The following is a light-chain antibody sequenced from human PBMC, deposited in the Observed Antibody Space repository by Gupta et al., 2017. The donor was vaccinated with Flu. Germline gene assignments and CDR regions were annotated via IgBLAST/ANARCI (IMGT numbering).Light chain of an antibody. J-gene: IGKJ2*01. V-gene: IGKV3-11*01. CDR2: NAS. CDR3: QQRSRT. CDR1: QSVSNY. Sequence: EIVLTQSPSTLSLSPGKRATLSCRGSQSVSNYLAWYQQKPGKAPRFLIYNASNGATGIPARSSGSVYGTVFTITISSLEPEAFAVYYCQQRSRTFGQGTKLEIK.